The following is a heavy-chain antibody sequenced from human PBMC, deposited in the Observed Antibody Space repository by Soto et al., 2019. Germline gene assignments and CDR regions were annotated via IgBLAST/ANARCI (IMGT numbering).Heavy chain of an antibody. D-gene: IGHD3-10*01. J-gene: IGHJ6*02. CDR1: GGSFSGYY. CDR2: INHSGST. Sequence: SETLSLTFAVYGGSFSGYYWSWMRQPPGKGLEWIGEINHSGSTNYNPSLKSRVTISVDTSKNQFSLKLSSVTAADTAVYYCARLRITMVRGVPYYYYYYGMDVWGQGTTVTVSS. V-gene: IGHV4-34*01. CDR3: ARLRITMVRGVPYYYYYYGMDV.